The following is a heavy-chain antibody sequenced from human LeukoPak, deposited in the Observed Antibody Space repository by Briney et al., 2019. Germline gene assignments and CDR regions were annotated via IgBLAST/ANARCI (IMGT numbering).Heavy chain of an antibody. CDR1: GFTFSSYS. D-gene: IGHD6-13*01. CDR3: ARPGIAGFFDY. J-gene: IGHJ4*02. V-gene: IGHV3-48*04. CDR2: ISSSSSTI. Sequence: GGSLRLSCAASGFTFSSYSMNWVRQAPGKGLEWVSYISSSSSTIYYADSVKGRFTISRDNAKNSLYLQMNSLRAEDTAVYYCARPGIAGFFDYWGQGTLVTVSS.